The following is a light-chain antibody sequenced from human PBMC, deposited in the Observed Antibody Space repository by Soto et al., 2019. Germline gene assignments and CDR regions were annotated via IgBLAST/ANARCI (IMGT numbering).Light chain of an antibody. J-gene: IGKJ5*01. CDR1: QSISDT. Sequence: EVVLTQSPDTVSLSPGERATLYCRASQSISDTLAWYQQKPGQAPRLLIYGASTRATGIPARFSGSGSGTEFTLTISSLQSEDFAVYYCQQYNNWPITFGQGTRLEIK. V-gene: IGKV3-15*01. CDR3: QQYNNWPIT. CDR2: GAS.